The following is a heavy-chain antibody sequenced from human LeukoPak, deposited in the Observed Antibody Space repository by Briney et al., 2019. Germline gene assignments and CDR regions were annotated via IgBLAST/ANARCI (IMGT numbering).Heavy chain of an antibody. Sequence: SVKVSCKASGGTFSSYAISWVRQAPGQGLEWMGRIIPILGIANYAQKFQGRVTITADKSTSTAYMELSSLRSEDTAVYYCARESGDDRGDYWGQGTLVTVSS. D-gene: IGHD3-22*01. CDR3: ARESGDDRGDY. CDR1: GGTFSSYA. CDR2: IIPILGIA. V-gene: IGHV1-69*04. J-gene: IGHJ4*02.